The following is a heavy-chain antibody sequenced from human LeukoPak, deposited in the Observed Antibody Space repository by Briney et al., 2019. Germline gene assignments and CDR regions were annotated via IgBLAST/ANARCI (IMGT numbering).Heavy chain of an antibody. V-gene: IGHV4-34*01. J-gene: IGHJ6*02. D-gene: IGHD3-10*01. CDR3: ARGRGSGSPKYYYYGMDV. CDR1: GGSFSGYY. Sequence: SETLSLTCADYGGSFSGYYWSWIRQPPGKGLEWIGEINHSGSTNYNPSLKSRVTISVDTSKNQFSLKLSSVTAADTAVYYCARGRGSGSPKYYYYGMDVWGQGTTVTVSS. CDR2: INHSGST.